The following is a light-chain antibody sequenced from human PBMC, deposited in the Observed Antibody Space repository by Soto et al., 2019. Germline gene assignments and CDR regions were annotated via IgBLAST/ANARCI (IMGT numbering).Light chain of an antibody. J-gene: IGKJ3*01. CDR1: QGISSY. Sequence: DIQLTQSPSFLSASVGDRVTITCRASQGISSYLAWYQQKPGKAPKLLIYAASTLQTGGPSRFSGSGSGTDFTLTISSLQPEDFATYYCQQLDNYPLTFGGGTKVDIK. CDR2: AAS. CDR3: QQLDNYPLT. V-gene: IGKV1-9*01.